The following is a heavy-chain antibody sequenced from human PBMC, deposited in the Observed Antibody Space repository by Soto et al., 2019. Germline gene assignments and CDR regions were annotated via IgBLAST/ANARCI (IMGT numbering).Heavy chain of an antibody. CDR1: GYTFTSYD. V-gene: IGHV1-8*01. J-gene: IGHJ5*02. Sequence: ASVKVSCKASGYTFTSYDINWVRQATGQGLEWMGWMDPNSGNTGYAQKFQGRVTMTRNTSISTAYMELSSLRSEDTAVYYCARKVGNNWNDPKPDNWFDPWGQGTLVTAPQ. CDR3: ARKVGNNWNDPKPDNWFDP. D-gene: IGHD1-20*01. CDR2: MDPNSGNT.